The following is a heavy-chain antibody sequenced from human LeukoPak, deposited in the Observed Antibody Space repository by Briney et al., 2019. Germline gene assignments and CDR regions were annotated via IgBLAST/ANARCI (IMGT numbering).Heavy chain of an antibody. V-gene: IGHV4-34*01. CDR2: INHSGST. CDR3: ARSRPYYDFWSGYYTGHLDY. D-gene: IGHD3-3*01. Sequence: SETLSLTCAVYGGSFSGYYWSWIRQPPGKGPEWIGEINHSGSTNYNPSLKSRVTISVDTSKNQFSLKLSSVTAADTAVYYCARSRPYYDFWSGYYTGHLDYWGQGTLVTVSS. J-gene: IGHJ4*02. CDR1: GGSFSGYY.